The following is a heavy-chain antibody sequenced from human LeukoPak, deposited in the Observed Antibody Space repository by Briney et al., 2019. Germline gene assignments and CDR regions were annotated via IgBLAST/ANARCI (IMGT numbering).Heavy chain of an antibody. Sequence: PGGSLRLSCAVSGFTFSSYAMSWVRQAPGKGLEWVSAISGSGGSTYYADSVNGRFTISRDNSKNTLYLQMNSLRAEDTAVYYCATGYSTGWYYFDYWGQGTLVTVSS. D-gene: IGHD6-19*01. CDR1: GFTFSSYA. V-gene: IGHV3-23*01. CDR3: ATGYSTGWYYFDY. CDR2: ISGSGGST. J-gene: IGHJ4*02.